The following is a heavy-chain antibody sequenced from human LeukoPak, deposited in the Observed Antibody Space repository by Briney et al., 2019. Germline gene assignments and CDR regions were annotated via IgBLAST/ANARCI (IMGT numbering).Heavy chain of an antibody. D-gene: IGHD1-26*01. Sequence: PSQTLSLTCTVSGGSISSGDYYWSWIRQPPGTGLEWIGYIYYSGSTYYNPSLKSRVTISVDTSKNQFSLKLSSVTAADTAVYYCARGGYSGSYPLYYYYGMDVWGQGTTVTVSS. V-gene: IGHV4-30-4*01. CDR1: GGSISSGDYY. CDR2: IYYSGST. CDR3: ARGGYSGSYPLYYYYGMDV. J-gene: IGHJ6*02.